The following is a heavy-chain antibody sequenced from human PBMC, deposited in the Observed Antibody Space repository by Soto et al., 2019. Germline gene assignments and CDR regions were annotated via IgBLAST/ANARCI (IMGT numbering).Heavy chain of an antibody. J-gene: IGHJ5*02. Sequence: ETLSLTGSVSGGSISSSNWWSWVRQPPGKGLEWIGEIYHSGSTNYNPSLKSRVTISVDKSKNQFSLKLSSVTAADTAVYYCARDRPKPAGTDGNWFDPWGQGTLVTVYS. V-gene: IGHV4-4*02. D-gene: IGHD6-13*01. CDR3: ARDRPKPAGTDGNWFDP. CDR1: GGSISSSNW. CDR2: IYHSGST.